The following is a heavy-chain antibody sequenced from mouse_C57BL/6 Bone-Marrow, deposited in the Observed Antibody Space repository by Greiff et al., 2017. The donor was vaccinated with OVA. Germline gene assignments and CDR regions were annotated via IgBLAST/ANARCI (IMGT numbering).Heavy chain of an antibody. J-gene: IGHJ3*01. D-gene: IGHD5-1*01. V-gene: IGHV1-81*01. Sequence: QVQLQQSGAELARPGASVKISCKASGYAFRSYGISWVKQRTGKGLEWIGEIYPRSGNTYYNGKFKGKAKLTADKSSSTAYMELCSLTSEDSAVCVGARWEYASFAYWGQGTSVTVSA. CDR3: ARWEYASFAY. CDR2: IYPRSGNT. CDR1: GYAFRSYG.